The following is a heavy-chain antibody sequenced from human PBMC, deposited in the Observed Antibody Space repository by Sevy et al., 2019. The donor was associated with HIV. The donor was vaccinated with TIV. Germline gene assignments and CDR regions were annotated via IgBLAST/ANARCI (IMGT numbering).Heavy chain of an antibody. CDR3: ARELANTDSSSWPYYYYYYGMDV. V-gene: IGHV3-48*01. J-gene: IGHJ6*02. CDR1: GFTFSSYS. D-gene: IGHD6-13*01. CDR2: ISSSSSTI. Sequence: GGSLRLSCAASGFTFSSYSMNWVRQAPGKGLEWVSYISSSSSTIYYADSVKGRFTISRDNAKNPLYLQMNSLRAEDTAVYYCARELANTDSSSWPYYYYYYGMDVWGQGTTVTVSS.